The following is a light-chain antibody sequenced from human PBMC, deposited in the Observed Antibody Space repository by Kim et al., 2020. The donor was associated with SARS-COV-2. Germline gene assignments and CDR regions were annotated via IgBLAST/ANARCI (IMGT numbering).Light chain of an antibody. V-gene: IGKV3-20*01. CDR3: HQYGSSPRT. J-gene: IGKJ2*01. CDR2: GTS. Sequence: WCPGERATLSCWASQTVNNNNVAWYQQTGGQAPRLLVYGTSNRAPGVPDRFTGSGSGAGFTLIISRLEPEDFATYYCHQYGSSPRTFGQGTKLEI. CDR1: QTVNNNN.